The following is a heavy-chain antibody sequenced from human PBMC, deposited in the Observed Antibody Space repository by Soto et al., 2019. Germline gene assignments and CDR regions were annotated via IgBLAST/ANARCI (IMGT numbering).Heavy chain of an antibody. CDR3: ARHFKGDRIIAAAGTHNWFDP. D-gene: IGHD6-13*01. V-gene: IGHV4-39*01. CDR2: IYYSGST. Sequence: QLQLQESGPGLVKPSETLSLTCTVSGGSISSSSYYWGWIRQPPGQGLEWIGSIYYSGSTYYNPSLKSRVTISEDTSKNQFPLKLSSVTAAEPAVYYCARHFKGDRIIAAAGTHNWFDPWGQGTLVTVSS. J-gene: IGHJ5*02. CDR1: GGSISSSSYY.